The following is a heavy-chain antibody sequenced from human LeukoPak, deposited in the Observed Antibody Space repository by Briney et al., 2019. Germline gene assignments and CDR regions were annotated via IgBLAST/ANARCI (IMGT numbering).Heavy chain of an antibody. Sequence: GGSLRLSCGASGFTFSSYSMNWVRQAPGKGLEWVSSISSSSSYIYYADSVKGRFTISRDNAKNSLYLQMNSLRAEDTAVYYCARDSGLLWFGELDYWGQGTLVTVSS. D-gene: IGHD3-10*01. V-gene: IGHV3-21*01. J-gene: IGHJ4*02. CDR1: GFTFSSYS. CDR2: ISSSSSYI. CDR3: ARDSGLLWFGELDY.